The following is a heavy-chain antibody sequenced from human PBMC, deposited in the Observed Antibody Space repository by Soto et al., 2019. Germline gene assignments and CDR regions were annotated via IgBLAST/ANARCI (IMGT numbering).Heavy chain of an antibody. Sequence: ASVKVSCKASGYTFTSHYMHWVRQAPRQGLEWMGIINASGGSTSYAQKFQGRVTMTRDTSTSTVYMDLSSLRSEDTAVYYCARSRNGLIDYWGQGTLVTVSS. CDR1: GYTFTSHY. CDR3: ARSRNGLIDY. V-gene: IGHV1-46*01. J-gene: IGHJ4*02. CDR2: INASGGST. D-gene: IGHD2-21*01.